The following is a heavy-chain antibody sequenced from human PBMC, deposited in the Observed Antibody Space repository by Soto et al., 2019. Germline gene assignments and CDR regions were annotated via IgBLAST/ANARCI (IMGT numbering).Heavy chain of an antibody. CDR2: IHYSVSV. CDR1: GGSISSDHYH. Sequence: QVQLQESGPGLVRPSQTLSLTCTVSGGSISSDHYHWTWIRQTPGKGLEWIGYIHYSVSVYYNPSLQRRVTMSVDTSKNLFSLKLSSVTAADTAVYFCVREDDGGDRAYYGLDVWGQGTTVTVSS. D-gene: IGHD4-17*01. V-gene: IGHV4-30-4*01. J-gene: IGHJ6*02. CDR3: VREDDGGDRAYYGLDV.